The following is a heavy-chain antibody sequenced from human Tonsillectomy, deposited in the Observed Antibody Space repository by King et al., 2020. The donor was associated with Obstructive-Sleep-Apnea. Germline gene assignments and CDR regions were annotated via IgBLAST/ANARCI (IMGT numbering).Heavy chain of an antibody. J-gene: IGHJ6*02. CDR3: ASERDIYGMDV. D-gene: IGHD3-9*01. CDR2: IYYSGST. CDR1: GGSISSTSYY. V-gene: IGHV4-39*07. Sequence: QLQESGPGLVKPSETLSLTCTVSGGSISSTSYYWGWIRQPPGKGLEWIGNIYYSGSTYYNPSLKSRVTISVDMSKNQISLKLSSVTAADTAVYYCASERDIYGMDVWGQGTTVTVSS.